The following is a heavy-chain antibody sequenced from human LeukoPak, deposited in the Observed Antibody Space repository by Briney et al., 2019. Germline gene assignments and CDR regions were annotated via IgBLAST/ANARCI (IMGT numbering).Heavy chain of an antibody. CDR3: ARDGGYCSGGSCYVSYYYGMDV. CDR2: IYHTGST. CDR1: GGSISSYY. V-gene: IGHV4-38-2*02. D-gene: IGHD2-15*01. J-gene: IGHJ6*02. Sequence: SETLSLTCTVSGGSISSYYWGWIRQPPGKGLEWIGSIYHTGSTYYNPSLKSRVTISVDTSKNQFSLKLSSVTAADTAVYYCARDGGYCSGGSCYVSYYYGMDVWGQGTTVTVSS.